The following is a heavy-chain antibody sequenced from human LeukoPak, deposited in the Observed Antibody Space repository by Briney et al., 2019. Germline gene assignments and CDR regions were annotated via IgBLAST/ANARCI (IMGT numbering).Heavy chain of an antibody. Sequence: GRSLRLSCVASGFIFSSYAMSWVRQAPGKGPEWVSTISIDGGRTYYADSVKGRFTVSRDTSKNTLYLQMNSLRAEDTAVYYCARKGIGSSRYQNMDVWGKGTTVTVSS. D-gene: IGHD6-25*01. CDR3: ARKGIGSSRYQNMDV. CDR1: GFIFSSYA. J-gene: IGHJ6*03. CDR2: ISIDGGRT. V-gene: IGHV3-23*01.